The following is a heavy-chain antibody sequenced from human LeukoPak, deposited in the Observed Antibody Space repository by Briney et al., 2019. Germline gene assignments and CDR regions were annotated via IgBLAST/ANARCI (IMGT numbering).Heavy chain of an antibody. Sequence: GGSLRLSCAASGFTFSDYSMSWVRQAPGKGLEWISYISDSSSYTSYADSVKGRFTISRDNAKNSLYLQMNSLRADDTAVYFCSRCQYNSSPDYWGQGTLVTVSS. CDR2: ISDSSSYT. CDR3: SRCQYNSSPDY. V-gene: IGHV3-11*03. D-gene: IGHD6-13*01. J-gene: IGHJ4*02. CDR1: GFTFSDYS.